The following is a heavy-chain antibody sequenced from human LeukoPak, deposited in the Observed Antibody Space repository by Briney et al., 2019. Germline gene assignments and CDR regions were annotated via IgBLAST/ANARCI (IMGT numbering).Heavy chain of an antibody. CDR2: IYYSGST. V-gene: IGHV4-59*01. CDR1: GGSISSYY. J-gene: IGHJ5*02. D-gene: IGHD5-12*01. Sequence: SETLSLTCTVSGGSISSYYWSWIRQPPGKGLEWIGYIYYSGSTNYNPSLKSRVTISVDTSKNQFSLKLSSVTAADTAVYYCARASLRLGMSWFGPWGQGTLVTVSS. CDR3: ARASLRLGMSWFGP.